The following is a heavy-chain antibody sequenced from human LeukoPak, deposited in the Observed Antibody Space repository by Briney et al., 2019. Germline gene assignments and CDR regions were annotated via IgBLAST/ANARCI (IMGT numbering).Heavy chain of an antibody. CDR2: IYYSGST. Sequence: SETLSLTCIVSGASIRGSNYYWPWIRQTPGKGLEWIGSIYYSGSTHYTPSLNSRVTISVDTSTNQFSLRVSSVTAADTAVYYCARNSSYYNTGGFDYWGQGILVTVSS. J-gene: IGHJ4*02. D-gene: IGHD3-10*01. V-gene: IGHV4-39*01. CDR3: ARNSSYYNTGGFDY. CDR1: GASIRGSNYY.